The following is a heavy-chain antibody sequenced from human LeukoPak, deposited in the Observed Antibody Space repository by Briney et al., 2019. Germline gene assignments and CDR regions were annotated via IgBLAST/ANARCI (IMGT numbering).Heavy chain of an antibody. V-gene: IGHV3-23*01. D-gene: IGHD3-10*01. CDR3: AKAYYGSGSYARGLFDY. CDR2: FSGSGGST. J-gene: IGHJ4*02. Sequence: GGSLRLSCAASGFTFSSYAMSWVRQAPGKGLEWVSAFSGSGGSTYYADSVKGRFTISRDNSKNTLYLQMNSLRAEDTAVYYCAKAYYGSGSYARGLFDYWGQGTLVTVSS. CDR1: GFTFSSYA.